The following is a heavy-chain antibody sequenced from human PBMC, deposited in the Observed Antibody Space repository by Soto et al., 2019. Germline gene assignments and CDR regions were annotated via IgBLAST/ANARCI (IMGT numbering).Heavy chain of an antibody. CDR2: IYYSGST. CDR1: EGSSSSYY. Sequence: LSDTWSVAEGSSSSYYGSCILQTPGKGLEWIGYIYYSGSTNYNPSLKSRVTISVDTSKNQFSLKLSSVTAADTAVYYCARDSGYTHHHWFDPWGQGTLVTVSS. CDR3: ARDSGYTHHHWFDP. V-gene: IGHV4-59*01. J-gene: IGHJ5*02. D-gene: IGHD3-22*01.